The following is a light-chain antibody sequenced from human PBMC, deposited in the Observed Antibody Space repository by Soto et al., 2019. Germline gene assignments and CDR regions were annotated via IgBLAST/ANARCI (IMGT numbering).Light chain of an antibody. CDR2: GAS. CDR3: QQYNNWPPWT. Sequence: EIVLTQSPGTLSLSPGERATLSCRAIQSVSSSYLAWYQQKPGQAPRFLIYGASTRATGIPARFRGSGSGTEFTLTIDSLQSEDFAVYYCQQYNNWPPWTFGQGTKVDIK. V-gene: IGKV3-15*01. CDR1: QSVSSSY. J-gene: IGKJ1*01.